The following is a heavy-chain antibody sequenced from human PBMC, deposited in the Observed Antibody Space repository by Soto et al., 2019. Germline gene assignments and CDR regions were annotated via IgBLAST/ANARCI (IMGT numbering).Heavy chain of an antibody. Sequence: LRLSCAASGFTFRNNVLSWVRQAPGKGLDWVSGITGSGRDTYYADSVKGRFTISRDNSKNMVFLQMNSLRAEDTALYYCAKNGLDNSPSAIDSWGPGALVTVSS. J-gene: IGHJ4*02. V-gene: IGHV3-23*01. CDR3: AKNGLDNSPSAIDS. CDR2: ITGSGRDT. CDR1: GFTFRNNV. D-gene: IGHD2-8*01.